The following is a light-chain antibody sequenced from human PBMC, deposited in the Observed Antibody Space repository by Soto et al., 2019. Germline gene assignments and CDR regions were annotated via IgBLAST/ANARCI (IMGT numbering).Light chain of an antibody. CDR1: SSNNGNDY. J-gene: IGLJ2*01. Sequence: QSVLTQPPSVSAAPGQKVTISCSGSSSNNGNDYVSWYQQLPGTAPKLLIYDDNKRPSGIPDRFSGSKSGTSATLGITGLQTGDEAIYFCGTWDSGLTAGVFGGGTKLTVL. V-gene: IGLV1-51*01. CDR3: GTWDSGLTAGV. CDR2: DDN.